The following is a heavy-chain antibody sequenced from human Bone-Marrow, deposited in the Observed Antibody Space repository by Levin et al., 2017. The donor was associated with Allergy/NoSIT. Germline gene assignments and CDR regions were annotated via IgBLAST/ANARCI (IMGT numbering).Heavy chain of an antibody. J-gene: IGHJ4*02. D-gene: IGHD3-22*01. CDR2: ISYDGSNK. V-gene: IGHV3-30*18. CDR1: GSTFSSYG. CDR3: AKDYYYYDSSGYSFLFDY. Sequence: GGSLRLSCAASGSTFSSYGMHWVRQAPGKGLEWVAVISYDGSNKYYADSVKGRFTISRDNSKNTLYLQMNSLRAEDTAVYYCAKDYYYYDSSGYSFLFDYWGQGTLVTVSS.